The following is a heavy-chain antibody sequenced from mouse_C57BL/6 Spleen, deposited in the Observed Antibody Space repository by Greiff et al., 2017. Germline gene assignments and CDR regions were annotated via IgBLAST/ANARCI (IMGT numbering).Heavy chain of an antibody. CDR2: IDPETGGT. D-gene: IGHD1-1*01. V-gene: IGHV1-15*01. CDR1: GYTFTDYE. CDR3: TRAVVVPYYAMDY. J-gene: IGHJ4*01. Sequence: VQLQQSGAELVRPGASVTLSCKASGYTFTDYEMHWVKQTPVHGLEWIGAIDPETGGTAYNQKFKGKAILTADKSSSTAYMELRSLTSEDSAVYYCTRAVVVPYYAMDYWGQGTSVTVSS.